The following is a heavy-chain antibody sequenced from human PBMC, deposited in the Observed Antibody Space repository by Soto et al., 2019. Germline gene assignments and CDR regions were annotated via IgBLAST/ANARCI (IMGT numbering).Heavy chain of an antibody. D-gene: IGHD2-21*01. CDR3: ARDFYPVAYFFDY. Sequence: QVQLVQSGAELKKPGASVKVSCKASGYTFTNHGISWVRQAPGQGIEWVGWVSGYNDKTKSAQKFQGRVTMTTDTSTNTAYMELRSLRSDDTAVYFCARDFYPVAYFFDYWGQGTLVTVSS. J-gene: IGHJ4*02. CDR1: GYTFTNHG. CDR2: VSGYNDKT. V-gene: IGHV1-18*04.